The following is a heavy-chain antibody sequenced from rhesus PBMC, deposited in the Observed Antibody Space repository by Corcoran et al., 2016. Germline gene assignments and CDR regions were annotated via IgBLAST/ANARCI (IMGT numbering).Heavy chain of an antibody. CDR3: ASEPSIAAGLDY. D-gene: IGHD6-13*01. V-gene: IGHV4-122*02. CDR2: ITYCGST. Sequence: QVQLQESGPGLVKPSETLSLTCAVSGYSISSGYYWSWIRQPPGKGQEWIGYITYCGSTRYHPSLKSRFTISRDTSKNQFSLKLSSVTAADTAVYYCASEPSIAAGLDYWGQGVLVTVSS. CDR1: GYSISSGYY. J-gene: IGHJ4*01.